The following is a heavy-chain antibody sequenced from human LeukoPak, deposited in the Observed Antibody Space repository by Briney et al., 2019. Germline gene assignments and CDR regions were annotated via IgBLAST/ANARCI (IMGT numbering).Heavy chain of an antibody. Sequence: GGSLRLSXAASGFTFSSYAMSWVRQTPGKGLEWVSAISGSGGSTYYADSVKGRFTISRDNSKNTLYLQMNSLRAEDTAVYYCAKVRFEKYYDFWCGYPNWFDPWGQGTLVTVSS. CDR1: GFTFSSYA. V-gene: IGHV3-23*01. J-gene: IGHJ5*02. CDR3: AKVRFEKYYDFWCGYPNWFDP. D-gene: IGHD3-3*01. CDR2: ISGSGGST.